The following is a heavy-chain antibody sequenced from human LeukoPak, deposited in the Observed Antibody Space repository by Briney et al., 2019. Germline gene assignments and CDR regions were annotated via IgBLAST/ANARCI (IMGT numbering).Heavy chain of an antibody. CDR2: IYHSGST. V-gene: IGHV4-4*02. J-gene: IGHJ4*02. Sequence: PSETLSLTCAVSGAPISSSNWWPWVRQPPGKGLEWIGEIYHSGSTNYNPSLKSRVTISVDTSKNQFSLKLSSVTAADTAVYYCARDGGATSFDYWGQGTLVTVSS. CDR3: ARDGGATSFDY. CDR1: GAPISSSNW. D-gene: IGHD1-26*01.